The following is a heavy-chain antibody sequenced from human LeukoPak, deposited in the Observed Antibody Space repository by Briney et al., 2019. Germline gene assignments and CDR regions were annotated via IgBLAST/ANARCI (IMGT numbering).Heavy chain of an antibody. Sequence: PGGSLRLSCTASGFTSINYAMSWVRQPPGKGLEWISGITGSGAGTYYADSVKGRFTISRDNSKNTLYLQMNSLRAEDTALYYCAQGRSGSYYAFDYWGQACLATVSS. V-gene: IGHV3-23*01. CDR1: GFTSINYA. J-gene: IGHJ4*02. CDR3: AQGRSGSYYAFDY. D-gene: IGHD1-26*01. CDR2: ITGSGAGT.